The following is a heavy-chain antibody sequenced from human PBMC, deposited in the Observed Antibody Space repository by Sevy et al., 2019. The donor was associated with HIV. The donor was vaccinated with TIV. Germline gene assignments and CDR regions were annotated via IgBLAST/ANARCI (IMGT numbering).Heavy chain of an antibody. J-gene: IGHJ1*01. CDR2: IYHSGTT. D-gene: IGHD3-16*01. Sequence: SETLSLTCAVSDGSIRTSNWWSWVRQSPGKGLEWLGEIYHSGTTNRKPSLKSRLTISIDKSKNQFSLKLTSVTATDTAVYYCARLTGGVDSGFQHWGQGTLVTVSS. V-gene: IGHV4-4*02. CDR3: ARLTGGVDSGFQH. CDR1: DGSIRTSNW.